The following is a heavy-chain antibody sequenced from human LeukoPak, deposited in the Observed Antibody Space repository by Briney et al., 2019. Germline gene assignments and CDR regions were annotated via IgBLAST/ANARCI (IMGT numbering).Heavy chain of an antibody. D-gene: IGHD6-13*01. V-gene: IGHV4-39*07. CDR1: GGSISSSSYY. Sequence: SETLSLTCTVSGGSISSSSYYWGWIRQPPGKGLEWIGSIYYSGSTHYNPSLKSRVTISVDTSKNQFSLKLSSVTAADTAVYYCARAKGSSSWYIPFDYWGQGTLVTVSS. J-gene: IGHJ4*02. CDR2: IYYSGST. CDR3: ARAKGSSSWYIPFDY.